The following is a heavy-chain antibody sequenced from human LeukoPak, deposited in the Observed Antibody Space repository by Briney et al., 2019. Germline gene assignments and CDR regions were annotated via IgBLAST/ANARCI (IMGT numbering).Heavy chain of an antibody. CDR1: GFTLSSYA. CDR3: ASVDTAMVTFDY. V-gene: IGHV3-23*01. J-gene: IGHJ4*02. D-gene: IGHD5-18*01. CDR2: ISGSGGST. Sequence: GGSLRLSCAASGFTLSSYAMSWVRQAPGKGLEWVSAISGSGGSTYYADSVKGRFTISRDNSKNTLYLQMNSLRAEDTAVYYCASVDTAMVTFDYWGQGTLVTVSS.